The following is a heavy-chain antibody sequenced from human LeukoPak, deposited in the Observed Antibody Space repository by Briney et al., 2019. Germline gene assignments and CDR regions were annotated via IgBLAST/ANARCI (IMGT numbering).Heavy chain of an antibody. V-gene: IGHV4-59*01. J-gene: IGHJ4*02. CDR1: GGSISSYY. CDR3: ARDPRLYGSGSLLFDY. Sequence: SETLSLTCTVSGGSISSYYWSWIRQPPGKGLEWIGYIYYSGSTNYNPSLKSRVTISVDTSKNQFSLKLSSVTAADTAVYYCARDPRLYGSGSLLFDYWGQGTLVTVSS. D-gene: IGHD3-10*01. CDR2: IYYSGST.